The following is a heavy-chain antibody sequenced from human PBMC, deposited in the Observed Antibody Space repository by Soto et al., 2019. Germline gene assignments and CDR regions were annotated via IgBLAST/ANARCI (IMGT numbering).Heavy chain of an antibody. CDR1: GGSLSSSSYY. J-gene: IGHJ2*01. V-gene: IGHV4-39*01. CDR3: ARLGPTVTTRGYWYFDL. D-gene: IGHD4-17*01. Sequence: QLQLQESGPGLVKPSETLSLTCTVSGGSLSSSSYYWGWIRQPPGKGLEWIGSIYYSGSTYYNPSLKRRVTIAVDTAKNQFTRNLSSVTAADTAVYYCARLGPTVTTRGYWYFDLWGRGTLVTVSS. CDR2: IYYSGST.